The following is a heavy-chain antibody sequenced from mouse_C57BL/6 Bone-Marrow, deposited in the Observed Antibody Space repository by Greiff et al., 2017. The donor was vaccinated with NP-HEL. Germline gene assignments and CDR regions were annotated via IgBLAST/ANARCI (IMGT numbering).Heavy chain of an antibody. D-gene: IGHD1-1*01. V-gene: IGHV5-2*01. CDR2: INSDGGST. J-gene: IGHJ4*01. CDR3: ASPVTTVVGGYYAMDY. Sequence: EVKLVESGGGLVQPGESLKLSCESNEYEFPSHDMSWVRKTPEKRLELVAAINSDGGSTYYPDTMERRFIISRDNTKKTLYLQMSSLRSEDTALYYCASPVTTVVGGYYAMDYWGQGTSVTVSS. CDR1: EYEFPSHD.